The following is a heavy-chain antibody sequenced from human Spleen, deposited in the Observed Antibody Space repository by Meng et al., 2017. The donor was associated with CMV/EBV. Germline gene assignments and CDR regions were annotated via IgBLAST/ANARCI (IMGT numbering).Heavy chain of an antibody. J-gene: IGHJ4*02. D-gene: IGHD3-3*01. CDR2: IYYSGST. CDR3: ARDSADFWSGYTY. Sequence: SETLSLTCIVSGDSIYKADHYWSWVRQPPGKGLEWIGYIYYSGSTYYNPSLKSRVFISVDTSKNQFSLKLGSVTAADTAVYYCARDSADFWSGYTYWGQGTLVTVSS. V-gene: IGHV4-30-4*08. CDR1: GDSIYKADHY.